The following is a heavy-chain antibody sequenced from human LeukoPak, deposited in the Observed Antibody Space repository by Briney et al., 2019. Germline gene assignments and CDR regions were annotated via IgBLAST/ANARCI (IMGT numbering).Heavy chain of an antibody. CDR3: ARGTMASDF. V-gene: IGHV3-11*01. D-gene: IGHD3-10*01. J-gene: IGHJ4*02. CDR2: ISISGTTT. Sequence: GGSLRLSCAASGFTFSDYYMTWIRQTPGKGLEWVSYISISGTTTFYVDSVKGRFTISRDNTKNSLYLQMNSLRAEDTAMYYCARGTMASDFWGQGTLVTVSS. CDR1: GFTFSDYY.